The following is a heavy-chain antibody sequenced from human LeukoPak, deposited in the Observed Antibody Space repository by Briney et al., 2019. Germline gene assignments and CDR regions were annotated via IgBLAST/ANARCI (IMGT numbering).Heavy chain of an antibody. V-gene: IGHV1-2*04. CDR1: GYTFTGYY. J-gene: IGHJ6*02. CDR3: ARDQGSNYYYGMDV. D-gene: IGHD2-2*01. Sequence: ASVKVSCKASGYTFTGYYMHWVRQAPGQGLEWMGWINPNSGGTNYAQKFQGWVTMTRDTSTSTVYMELSSLRSEDTAVYYCARDQGSNYYYGMDVWGQGTTVTVSS. CDR2: INPNSGGT.